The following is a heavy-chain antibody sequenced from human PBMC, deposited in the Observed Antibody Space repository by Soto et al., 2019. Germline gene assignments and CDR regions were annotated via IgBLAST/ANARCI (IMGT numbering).Heavy chain of an antibody. D-gene: IGHD3-9*01. Sequence: PGGSLRLSCAASGFTFSSYAMSWVRQAPGKGLEWVSAISGSGGSTYYADSVKGRFTISRDNSKNTLYLQMNSLRAEDTAVYYCAKTRVSYDILTGYPFDAFDIWGQGTMVTVSS. V-gene: IGHV3-23*01. CDR3: AKTRVSYDILTGYPFDAFDI. J-gene: IGHJ3*02. CDR1: GFTFSSYA. CDR2: ISGSGGST.